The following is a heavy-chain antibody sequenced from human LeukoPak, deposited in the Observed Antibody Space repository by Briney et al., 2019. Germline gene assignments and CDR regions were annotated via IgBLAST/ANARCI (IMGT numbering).Heavy chain of an antibody. CDR2: IYNSGST. J-gene: IGHJ4*02. D-gene: IGHD4-11*01. V-gene: IGHV4-59*01. CDR3: ASGPDYKPVSGDY. Sequence: SETLSLTCTVSGGSISSYYWSWIRQPPGKGLEWIGRIYNSGSTNYNPSLKSRVTISVDTSKNQFSLNLSSVTAADTAMYYCASGPDYKPVSGDYWGQGTLVTVSS. CDR1: GGSISSYY.